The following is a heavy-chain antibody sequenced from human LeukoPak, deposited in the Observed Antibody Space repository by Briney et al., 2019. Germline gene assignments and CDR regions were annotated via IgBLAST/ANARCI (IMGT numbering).Heavy chain of an antibody. Sequence: PSETLSLTCTVSGGSINNYYWSWIRQPAGKGLEWIGLIYSSGSTSYNPSLKSRVTMPVDTSKKQFSLKLSSVTAADTAVYYCAKHYMGSSYNRGCDCWGQGTQVTVSS. V-gene: IGHV4-4*07. CDR2: IYSSGST. CDR3: AKHYMGSSYNRGCDC. D-gene: IGHD3-10*01. CDR1: GGSINNYY. J-gene: IGHJ4*02.